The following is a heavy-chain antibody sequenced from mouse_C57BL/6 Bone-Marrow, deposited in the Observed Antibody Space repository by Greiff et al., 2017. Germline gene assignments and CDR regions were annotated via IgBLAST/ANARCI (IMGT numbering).Heavy chain of an antibody. D-gene: IGHD1-1*01. CDR2: ISYDGSN. CDR1: GYSITSGYY. CDR3: ARVRSYSYAMDY. V-gene: IGHV3-6*01. Sequence: ESGPGLVKPSQSLSLTCSVTGYSITSGYYWDWIRQFPGNKLEWMGYISYDGSNNYNPSLKNRISITRDTSKNQFFLKLNSVTTEDTATYYCARVRSYSYAMDYWGQGTSVTVSS. J-gene: IGHJ4*01.